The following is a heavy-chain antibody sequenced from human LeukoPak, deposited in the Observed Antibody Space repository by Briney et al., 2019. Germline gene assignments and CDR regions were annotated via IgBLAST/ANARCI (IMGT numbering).Heavy chain of an antibody. J-gene: IGHJ6*02. CDR3: ASRSPYYYDSSEADV. V-gene: IGHV3-74*01. Sequence: GGSLKLSCAASGFTLSSYWMHWVRQVPGKGLVWVSRIKSDGSDTRYADSVKGRFTISRDNAKNTLYLQMNSLRAEDTAVYYCASRSPYYYDSSEADVWGQGTTVTVSS. CDR2: IKSDGSDT. D-gene: IGHD3-22*01. CDR1: GFTLSSYW.